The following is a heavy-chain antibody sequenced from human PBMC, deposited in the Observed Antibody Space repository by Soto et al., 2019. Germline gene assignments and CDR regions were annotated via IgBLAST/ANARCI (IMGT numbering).Heavy chain of an antibody. Sequence: SETLSLTCAVSGGSISSSNWWSWVRQPPGKGLEWIGEIYHSGSTNYNPSLKSRVTISVDKSKNQFSLKLSSVTAADTAVYYCARDRGYCSGGSCHLDYWGQGTLVTVSS. J-gene: IGHJ4*02. D-gene: IGHD2-15*01. CDR3: ARDRGYCSGGSCHLDY. CDR1: GGSISSSNW. V-gene: IGHV4-4*02. CDR2: IYHSGST.